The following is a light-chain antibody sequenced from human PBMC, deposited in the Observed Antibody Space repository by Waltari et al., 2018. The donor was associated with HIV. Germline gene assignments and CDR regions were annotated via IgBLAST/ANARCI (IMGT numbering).Light chain of an antibody. CDR1: AFPNQY. CDR3: QSADSSGNYQV. J-gene: IGLJ3*02. V-gene: IGLV3-25*03. Sequence: SYELTQPPSVSVSPGQTARIPCSGDAFPNQYASWYQQKPGQAPVLVIYKDSERPSGIPERFSGSSSGTTVTLTISGVQAEDEADYYCQSADSSGNYQVFGGGTKLTVL. CDR2: KDS.